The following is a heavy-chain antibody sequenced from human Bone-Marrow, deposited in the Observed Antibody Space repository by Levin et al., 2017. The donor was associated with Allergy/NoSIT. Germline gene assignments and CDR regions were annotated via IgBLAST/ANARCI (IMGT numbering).Heavy chain of an antibody. CDR1: GFTVRNNY. J-gene: IGHJ1*01. D-gene: IGHD2-2*01. Sequence: LSVPCAASGFTVRNNYMNWVRQAPGKGLEWVSVIYSGGNTYYADSVKGRFTISRDNSKNTLYLQMNSLRAEDTAVYYCARDGCSSTSCLLDWGQGTLVTVSS. CDR3: ARDGCSSTSCLLD. V-gene: IGHV3-53*01. CDR2: IYSGGNT.